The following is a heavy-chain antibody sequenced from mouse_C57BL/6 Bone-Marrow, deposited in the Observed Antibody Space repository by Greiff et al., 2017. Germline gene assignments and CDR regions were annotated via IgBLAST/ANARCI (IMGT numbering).Heavy chain of an antibody. CDR2: INPGSGGT. CDR3: ARGRYYGSSHPMDY. D-gene: IGHD1-1*01. Sequence: VQLQQSGAELVRPGTSVKVSCKASGYAFTNYLIAWVKQRPGQGLEWIGVINPGSGGTNYNEKFKGKATLTADKSSSTAYMQPSSLTSEDSAVYCCARGRYYGSSHPMDYWGQGTSVTVSS. J-gene: IGHJ4*01. CDR1: GYAFTNYL. V-gene: IGHV1-54*01.